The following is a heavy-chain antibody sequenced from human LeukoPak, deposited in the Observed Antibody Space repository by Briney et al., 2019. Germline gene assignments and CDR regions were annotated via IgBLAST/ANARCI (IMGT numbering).Heavy chain of an antibody. CDR1: GGSISSYY. D-gene: IGHD6-19*01. J-gene: IGHJ4*02. V-gene: IGHV4-59*08. Sequence: SETLSLTGTVSGGSISSYYWSWIRQPPGKGLEWIGYIYYSGSTNYNPSLKSRVTISVDTSTDQFSLRLSSATAADTAIYYCARQSGDQSSAWYFDAWGQGTLVTVSS. CDR3: ARQSGDQSSAWYFDA. CDR2: IYYSGST.